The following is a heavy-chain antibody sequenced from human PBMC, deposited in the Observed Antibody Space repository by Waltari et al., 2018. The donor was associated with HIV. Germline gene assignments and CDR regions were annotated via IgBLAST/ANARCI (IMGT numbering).Heavy chain of an antibody. V-gene: IGHV5-51*03. J-gene: IGHJ3*02. CDR1: GEISSPYW. CDR2: IYPGDAHA. D-gene: IGHD3-16*01. Sequence: EVQVVQSGAQVKKPGASLKTSCKGSGEISSPYWVGWVRQMPGKGLEYMGLIYPGDAHARYSPSFQGQVTISADRSTSTAYLQWSSLKASDTAMYYCARMQSYGYNDAFDIWGQGTMVTVSS. CDR3: ARMQSYGYNDAFDI.